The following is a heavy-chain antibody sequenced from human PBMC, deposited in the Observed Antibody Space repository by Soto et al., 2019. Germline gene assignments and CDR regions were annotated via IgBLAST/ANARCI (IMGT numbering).Heavy chain of an antibody. CDR3: ARGIATGQLDP. D-gene: IGHD2-15*01. Sequence: ASVKVSCKASGYTFTRYTMNWVRQAPGQRLEWMGWINPDNGNTKSSQKFQDRVIITRDTSASTAYMDLSILRSEDTAVYYCARGIATGQLDPWGQGTLVTVSS. J-gene: IGHJ5*02. V-gene: IGHV1-3*01. CDR1: GYTFTRYT. CDR2: INPDNGNT.